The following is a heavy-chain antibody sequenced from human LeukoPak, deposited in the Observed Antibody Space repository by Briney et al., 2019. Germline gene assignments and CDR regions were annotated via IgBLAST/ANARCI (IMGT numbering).Heavy chain of an antibody. V-gene: IGHV5-51*01. D-gene: IGHD6-25*01. J-gene: IGHJ5*01. CDR3: ARRQAAAVNWFDS. CDR2: IYPGDSDT. Sequence: GESLKISCKGSGYRVSNYWIAWVRQMPGKGLEWMGTIYPGDSDTKYSRSFQGQVISSADKSTTTAYLQWSSLKASDTAMYYCARRQAAAVNWFDSWGQGTLVTVSS. CDR1: GYRVSNYW.